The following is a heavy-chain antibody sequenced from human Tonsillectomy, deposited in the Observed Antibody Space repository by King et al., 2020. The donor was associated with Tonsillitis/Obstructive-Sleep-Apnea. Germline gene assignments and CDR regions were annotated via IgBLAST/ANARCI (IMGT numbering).Heavy chain of an antibody. D-gene: IGHD2-21*02. CDR2: IKSKTSGGAA. J-gene: IGHJ4*02. V-gene: IGHV3-15*01. CDR3: ITDPGDYEDY. CDR1: GLNLKNAW. Sequence: VQLVESGGGLVKPGGSLRLSCAASGLNLKNAWMSWVRQVPGRGLGWVGRIKSKTSGGAAAYAAPVKGRLTISRDDSQDTRDLQMNSLKTEETAVYYCITDPGDYEDYWGQGTPVSVSS.